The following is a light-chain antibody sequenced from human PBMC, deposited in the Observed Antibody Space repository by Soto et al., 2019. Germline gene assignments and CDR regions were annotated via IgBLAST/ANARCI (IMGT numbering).Light chain of an antibody. Sequence: QPVLTQPPSASGTPGQRVTISCSGSSSNIGSNTVNWYQQLPGTAPKLLIYSHNQRPSGVPDRFSVSKSSTSASLAISGLQSEDEADYYCATWDDSLDGYVFGTGTKVTVL. CDR3: ATWDDSLDGYV. CDR2: SHN. CDR1: SSNIGSNT. V-gene: IGLV1-44*01. J-gene: IGLJ1*01.